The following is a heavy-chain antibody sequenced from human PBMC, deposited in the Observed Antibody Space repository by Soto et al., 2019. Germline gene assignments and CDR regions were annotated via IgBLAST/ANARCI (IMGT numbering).Heavy chain of an antibody. CDR2: ISSSSSTI. V-gene: IGHV3-48*01. CDR1: GFTFSSYS. J-gene: IGHJ4*02. CDR3: ARGGGCSGGSCNFDY. D-gene: IGHD2-15*01. Sequence: EVQLVESGGGLVQPGGSLRLSCAASGFTFSSYSMNWVRQAPGKGLEWVSYISSSSSTIYYADSVKGRFTISRDNAKNSLYLQMNSLRAEDTAVYYCARGGGCSGGSCNFDYWGQRTLVTVSS.